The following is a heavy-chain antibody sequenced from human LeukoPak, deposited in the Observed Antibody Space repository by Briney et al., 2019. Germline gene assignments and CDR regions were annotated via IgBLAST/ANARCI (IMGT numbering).Heavy chain of an antibody. CDR2: ISVRSNYI. CDR3: ARTRTATAIWGDFDY. J-gene: IGHJ4*02. CDR1: GYTFSSYS. V-gene: IGHV3-21*04. Sequence: PGGSLRLSCVASGYTFSSYSINWVRHAPGKGLEWVSSISVRSNYIYYADSVRGRFSISRDDARDSLYLQMNSLRAEDTAVYYCARTRTATAIWGDFDYWGQGTLVTVSS. D-gene: IGHD2-2*02.